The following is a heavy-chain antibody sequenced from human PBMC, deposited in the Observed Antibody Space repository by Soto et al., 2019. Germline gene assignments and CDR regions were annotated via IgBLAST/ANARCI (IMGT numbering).Heavy chain of an antibody. Sequence: QVQLQESGPGLVKPSQTLSLTCTVSGGSISSGGYYWSWIRQHPGKGLEWIGYIYYSGSTYYNPSLKSRVTLSVDTSKNQFSLKLSSVTAADTAVYYCARGGYSSGWENCFDPWGQGTLVTVSS. CDR1: GGSISSGGYY. CDR2: IYYSGST. D-gene: IGHD6-19*01. V-gene: IGHV4-31*03. J-gene: IGHJ5*02. CDR3: ARGGYSSGWENCFDP.